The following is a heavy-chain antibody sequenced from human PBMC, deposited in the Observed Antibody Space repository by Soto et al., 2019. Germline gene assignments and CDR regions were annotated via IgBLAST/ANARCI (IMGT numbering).Heavy chain of an antibody. CDR2: ISYDGSNK. V-gene: IGHV3-30*18. CDR1: GFTFSSYG. Sequence: QVQLVESGGGVVQPGRSLRLSCAASGFTFSSYGMHWVRQAPGKGLEWVAVISYDGSNKYYADSVKGRFTISRDNSKNTLYLQMNSLRAEDTAVYYCAKDLGGGGYCSSTSCYAFDIWGQGTMVTVSS. J-gene: IGHJ3*02. CDR3: AKDLGGGGYCSSTSCYAFDI. D-gene: IGHD2-2*01.